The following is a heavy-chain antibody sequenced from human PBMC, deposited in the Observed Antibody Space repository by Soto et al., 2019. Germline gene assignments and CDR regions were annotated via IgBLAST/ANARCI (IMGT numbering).Heavy chain of an antibody. Sequence: EVQLVESGGGFVQPGGSLRLSCSASEFSFSDYWMTWVRQAPGKVLEWVASIKKDGSEKSYVDSVKGRFTISRDNAKNSLYLHMSSLRDEDTAVYYCARRAAVVGLDYWGQGALVTVSS. D-gene: IGHD6-13*01. CDR2: IKKDGSEK. CDR3: ARRAAVVGLDY. V-gene: IGHV3-7*01. J-gene: IGHJ4*02. CDR1: EFSFSDYW.